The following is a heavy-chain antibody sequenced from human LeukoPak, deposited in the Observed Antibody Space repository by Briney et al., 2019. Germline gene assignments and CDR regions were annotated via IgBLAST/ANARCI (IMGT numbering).Heavy chain of an antibody. Sequence: SETLSLTCTVSGGSISSGDYYWSWIRQHPGKGLEWIEYIDYTGSTYYNPSLKSRLTMSVDTSINQFSLKLSSVTAADTAIYYCARVEGYWGQGTLVTVSS. CDR3: ARVEGY. CDR2: IDYTGST. J-gene: IGHJ4*02. CDR1: GGSISSGDYY. V-gene: IGHV4-31*03.